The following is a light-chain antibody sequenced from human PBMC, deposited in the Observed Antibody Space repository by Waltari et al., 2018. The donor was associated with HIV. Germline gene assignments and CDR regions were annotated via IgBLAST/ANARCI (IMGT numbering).Light chain of an antibody. Sequence: EIVLTQSPGTLSLSPGERATLSCRASQSVSSSYLVWYQQTPGQAPRLLIYGASTRATGIPDRFSGSESGTDFTLTISRLDPEDFAVYYCQQYGSSPGTFGQGTKVEIK. CDR3: QQYGSSPGT. J-gene: IGKJ1*01. CDR2: GAS. CDR1: QSVSSSY. V-gene: IGKV3-20*01.